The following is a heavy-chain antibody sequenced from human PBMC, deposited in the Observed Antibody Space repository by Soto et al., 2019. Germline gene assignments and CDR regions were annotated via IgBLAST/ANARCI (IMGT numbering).Heavy chain of an antibody. D-gene: IGHD3-16*01. V-gene: IGHV3-48*02. CDR3: ARDGPDYAYDMDV. CDR1: GFTFSSFG. Sequence: EVQLEESGGGLVQPGESLRLSCAASGFTFSSFGMNWVRQAPGKGLEWVAYIHSRSTSILYADSVKGRFTISRDNAKNSLYLRMNSLTDEDTAVYYCARDGPDYAYDMDVWGQGTTVTVSS. CDR2: IHSRSTSI. J-gene: IGHJ6*02.